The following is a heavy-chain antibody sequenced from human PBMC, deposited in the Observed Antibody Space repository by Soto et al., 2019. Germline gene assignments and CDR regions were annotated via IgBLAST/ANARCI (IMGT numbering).Heavy chain of an antibody. D-gene: IGHD6-13*01. CDR2: INHSGST. CDR3: AGCIAVDGKGDYYYYMDV. V-gene: IGHV4-34*01. Sequence: SETLSLTCAVYGGSFSGYYWSWIRQPPGKGLEWIGEINHSGSTNYNPSLKSRVTISVDTSKNQFSLKLSSVTAADTAVYYCAGCIAVDGKGDYYYYMDVCGKGTTVTVSS. J-gene: IGHJ6*03. CDR1: GGSFSGYY.